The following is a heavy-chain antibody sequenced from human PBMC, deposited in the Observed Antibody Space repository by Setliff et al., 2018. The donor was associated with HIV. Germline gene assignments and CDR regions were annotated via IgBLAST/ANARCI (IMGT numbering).Heavy chain of an antibody. CDR2: IHYSGSI. CDR3: ARVPSSGWYGGHHYMDV. J-gene: IGHJ6*03. D-gene: IGHD6-19*01. Sequence: NPSETLSLTCTVSGGSISSHYWNWIRQPPGKGLEWIGYIHYSGSINYNPSLKSRVTISGDSSKNQVSLMLSSVTAADTAVYFCARVPSSGWYGGHHYMDVWGKGAAVTVSS. CDR1: GGSISSHY. V-gene: IGHV4-59*11.